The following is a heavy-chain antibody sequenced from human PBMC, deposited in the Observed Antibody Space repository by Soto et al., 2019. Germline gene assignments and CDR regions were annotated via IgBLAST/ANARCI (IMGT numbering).Heavy chain of an antibody. D-gene: IGHD3-10*01. CDR1: GYTFTSYD. V-gene: IGHV1-8*01. CDR2: MNPNSGNT. Sequence: ASVKVSCKASGYTFTSYDINCVRQATGQGLEWMGWMNPNSGNTGYAQKFQGRVTMTRNTSISTAYMELSSLRSEDTAVYYCARAKSSEGAFDIWGQGTMVTVSS. J-gene: IGHJ3*02. CDR3: ARAKSSEGAFDI.